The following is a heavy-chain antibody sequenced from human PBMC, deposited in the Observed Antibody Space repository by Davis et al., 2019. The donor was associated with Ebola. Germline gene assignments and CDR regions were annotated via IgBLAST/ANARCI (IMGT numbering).Heavy chain of an antibody. CDR1: GYSFTSYW. D-gene: IGHD6-19*01. J-gene: IGHJ6*03. V-gene: IGHV5-10-1*01. Sequence: GESLKISCKGSGYSFTSYWISWVRQMPGKGLEWMGRIDPSDSYTNYSPSFQGHVTISADKSISTAYLQWSSLKASDTAMYYCARHSSGWYEYYYSMDVWGKGTTVTVSS. CDR3: ARHSSGWYEYYYSMDV. CDR2: IDPSDSYT.